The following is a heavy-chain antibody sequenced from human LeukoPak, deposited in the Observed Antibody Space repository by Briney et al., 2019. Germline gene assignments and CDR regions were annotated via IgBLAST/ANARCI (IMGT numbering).Heavy chain of an antibody. CDR1: GFTFSGYW. CDR2: IISDGSRT. V-gene: IGHV3-74*01. J-gene: IGHJ4*02. Sequence: GGSLRLSCAASGFTFSGYWMHWVRQAQGKGLVWVSRIISDGSRTYYADSVKGRFTISRDNAKNTLYLQMNSLRAEDTAVYYCARQIDYGFDNWGQGTLVTVSS. D-gene: IGHD4-17*01. CDR3: ARQIDYGFDN.